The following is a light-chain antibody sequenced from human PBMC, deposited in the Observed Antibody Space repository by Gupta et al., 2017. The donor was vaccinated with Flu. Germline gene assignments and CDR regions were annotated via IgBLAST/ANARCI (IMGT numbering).Light chain of an antibody. CDR2: DTS. Sequence: ATLSLSPGARATLSCRASLTVYYYFAWYQQKPGQAPRLLIYDTSNRATGIPARFNGSGSGTDFTLTISSLEPEDFAVYYCQQRSDWPPWTCGQGTKVELK. CDR1: LTVYYY. V-gene: IGKV3-11*01. CDR3: QQRSDWPPWT. J-gene: IGKJ1*01.